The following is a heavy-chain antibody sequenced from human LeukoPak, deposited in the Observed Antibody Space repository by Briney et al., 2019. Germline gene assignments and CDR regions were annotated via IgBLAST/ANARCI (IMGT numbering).Heavy chain of an antibody. V-gene: IGHV4-59*01. CDR1: GGSIRNYY. Sequence: SETLTLTCTVSGGSIRNYYISWIRQPPGKGLEWIGYIYYSGSTNYNPSLKSRVTISVDTSKNQFSLKLSSVTAADTAVYYCATWDNSSGYYFHHGAEGPLVTVSS. CDR3: ATWDNSSGYYFHH. J-gene: IGHJ4*02. CDR2: IYYSGST. D-gene: IGHD6-19*01.